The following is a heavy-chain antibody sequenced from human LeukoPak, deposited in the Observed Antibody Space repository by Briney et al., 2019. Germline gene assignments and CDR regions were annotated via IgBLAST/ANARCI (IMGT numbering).Heavy chain of an antibody. CDR2: ISYDGSNK. Sequence: PGGSLRLSCAASGFTFSSYGMHWVRQAPGKGLEWGAVISYDGSNKYYADSVKGRFTISRDNSKNTLYLQMNSLRAEDTAVYYCAKERVGAPDYWGQGTLVTVSS. J-gene: IGHJ4*02. CDR1: GFTFSSYG. D-gene: IGHD1-26*01. CDR3: AKERVGAPDY. V-gene: IGHV3-30*18.